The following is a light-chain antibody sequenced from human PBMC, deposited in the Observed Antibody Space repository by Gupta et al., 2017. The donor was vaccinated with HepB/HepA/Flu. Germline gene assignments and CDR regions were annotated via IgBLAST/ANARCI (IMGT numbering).Light chain of an antibody. CDR3: QPPLT. CDR2: AAS. J-gene: IGKJ4*01. CDR1: QGISSY. Sequence: DIQLTQSPSFLSASVGDRVTITCRASQGISSYLAWYQQKPGTAPKLLSYAASTFQSGVPSRLSGSGSGTEFTRTISSMQPEDFANDDCQPPLTFGGGTKVEIK. V-gene: IGKV1-9*01.